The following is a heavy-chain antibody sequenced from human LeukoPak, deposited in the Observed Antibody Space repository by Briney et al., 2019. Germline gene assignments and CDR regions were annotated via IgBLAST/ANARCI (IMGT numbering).Heavy chain of an antibody. CDR1: GGSISSSSYY. Sequence: SETLSLTCTVSGGSISSSSYYWGWIRQPPGKGLEWIGSIYYSGSTYYNPSLKSRVTISVDTSKNQFSLKLSSVTAADTAVYYCARAGYSSGWVYWGQGTLVTVSS. CDR2: IYYSGST. V-gene: IGHV4-39*07. D-gene: IGHD6-19*01. J-gene: IGHJ4*02. CDR3: ARAGYSSGWVY.